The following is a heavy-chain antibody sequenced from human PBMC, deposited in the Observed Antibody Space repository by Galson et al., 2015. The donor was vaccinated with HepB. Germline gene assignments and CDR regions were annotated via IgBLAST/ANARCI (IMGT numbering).Heavy chain of an antibody. J-gene: IGHJ4*02. D-gene: IGHD2-8*02. CDR1: GFSFSRYS. CDR3: ARTTGGPSLGYFDS. V-gene: IGHV3-21*01. CDR2: ISSSSTYI. Sequence: SLRLSCAASGFSFSRYSMTWVRQAPGKGLEWVSFISSSSTYIYYADSMQGRFTVSRDNAKNSLYLQMNSLRAEDTAIYFCARTTGGPSLGYFDSWGQGTYVTVSS.